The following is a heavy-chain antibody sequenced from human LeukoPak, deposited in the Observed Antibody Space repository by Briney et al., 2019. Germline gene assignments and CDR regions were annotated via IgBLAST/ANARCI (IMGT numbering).Heavy chain of an antibody. CDR2: IRYDGSNK. CDR1: GFTFSSYG. CDR3: AKDRLGSNYVASYFDY. D-gene: IGHD4-11*01. V-gene: IGHV3-30*02. Sequence: GGSLRLSCAASGFTFSSYGMHWVRQAPGKGLEWVAFIRYDGSNKYYADSVKGRFTISRDNSKNTLYLQMNSLRAEDTAVYYCAKDRLGSNYVASYFDYWGQGTLVTVSS. J-gene: IGHJ4*02.